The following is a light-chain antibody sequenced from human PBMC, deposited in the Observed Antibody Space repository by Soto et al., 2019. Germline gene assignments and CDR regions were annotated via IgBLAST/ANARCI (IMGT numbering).Light chain of an antibody. CDR3: QQFKSGTWT. Sequence: DIQMTQSPSTLSASVGDRVTITCRASQNIERWLAWYQQKPGKAPKLLLYDVSSFESGVPSRFSGSGSGTEFILTINVLQPDDFATYFCQQFKSGTWTFGQGTKVEVK. CDR2: DVS. J-gene: IGKJ1*01. CDR1: QNIERW. V-gene: IGKV1-5*01.